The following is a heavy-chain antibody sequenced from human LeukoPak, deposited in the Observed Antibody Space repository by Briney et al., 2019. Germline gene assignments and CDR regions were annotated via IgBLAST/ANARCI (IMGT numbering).Heavy chain of an antibody. CDR3: ARVRVIDWGSFYFDY. CDR1: GGSISSSSYY. CDR2: IYYSGST. D-gene: IGHD3-9*01. Sequence: SETLSLTCTVSGGSISSSSYYWGWIRQPPGKGLEWIGSIYYSGSTYYNPSLKRRVTISVDTSKNQFSLKLSSVTAADTAVYYCARVRVIDWGSFYFDYWGQGNLVTVSS. J-gene: IGHJ4*02. V-gene: IGHV4-39*01.